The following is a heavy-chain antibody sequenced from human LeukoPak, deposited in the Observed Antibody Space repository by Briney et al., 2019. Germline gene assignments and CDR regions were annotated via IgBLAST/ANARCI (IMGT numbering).Heavy chain of an antibody. V-gene: IGHV4-34*01. CDR1: GGSFSGYY. D-gene: IGHD5-18*01. Sequence: SETLSLTCAVYGGSFSGYYWSWIRQPPGKGLEWIGEINHSGSTNYNPSLKSRVPISVDTSKNQFSLKLSSVTAADTAVYYCARTTAMAYFDYWGQGTLVTVSS. J-gene: IGHJ4*02. CDR3: ARTTAMAYFDY. CDR2: INHSGST.